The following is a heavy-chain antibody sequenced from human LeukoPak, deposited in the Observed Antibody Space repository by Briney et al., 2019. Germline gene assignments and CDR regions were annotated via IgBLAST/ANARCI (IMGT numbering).Heavy chain of an antibody. V-gene: IGHV3-74*01. CDR2: INSDGSST. CDR1: GLTFSSYW. J-gene: IGHJ5*02. D-gene: IGHD2-2*01. Sequence: SGGSVRLSCAASGLTFSSYWMHWVRQAPGKGLVWVSRINSDGSSTSYADSVKGRFTISRDNAKNTPYLQMNGLRAEDTAVYYCARGVGYCSSTSCYWWFDPWGQGTLVTVSS. CDR3: ARGVGYCSSTSCYWWFDP.